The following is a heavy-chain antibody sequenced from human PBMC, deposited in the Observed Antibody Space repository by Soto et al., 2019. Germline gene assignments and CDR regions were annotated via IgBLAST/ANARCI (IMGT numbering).Heavy chain of an antibody. D-gene: IGHD1-26*01. CDR3: TRQMIQPQMSYNMDF. J-gene: IGHJ6*02. CDR2: INPYDSDT. CDR1: EDQIISYW. V-gene: IGHV5-51*01. Sequence: PVESNRIPKRCVEDQIISYWVVRVSQKTGKGLEWMGIINPYDSDTRYSPSFQGQVTTSADKSISTVYLQWSSLKASDTAMYFCTRQMIQPQMSYNMDFWGHGTTVIVSS.